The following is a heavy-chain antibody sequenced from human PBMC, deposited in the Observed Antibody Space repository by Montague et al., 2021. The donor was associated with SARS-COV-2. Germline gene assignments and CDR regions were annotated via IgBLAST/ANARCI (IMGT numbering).Heavy chain of an antibody. CDR1: GGSISGSNDY. V-gene: IGHV4-39*01. CDR3: ARREYSYGWGD. J-gene: IGHJ4*02. D-gene: IGHD5-18*01. Sequence: SETLSLTCTVTGGSISGSNDYWGWIRQSPGKGLEWIASVNYSGDTYYSPSLKSRLTISADTSKNQFSLKLNSVTAADTALYYCARREYSYGWGDWGQGTLVTVSS. CDR2: VNYSGDT.